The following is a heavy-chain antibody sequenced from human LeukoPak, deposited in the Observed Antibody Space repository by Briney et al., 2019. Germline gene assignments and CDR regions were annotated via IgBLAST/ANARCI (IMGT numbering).Heavy chain of an antibody. J-gene: IGHJ3*02. CDR3: ARDRTGAFDI. CDR1: GGSISSGGYS. D-gene: IGHD1-14*01. Sequence: SETLSLTCAVSGGSISSGGYSWSWIRQPPGKGLEWIGYIYHSGSTYCNPSLKSRVTISVDRSKNQFSLKLSSVTAADTAVYYCARDRTGAFDIWGQGTMVTVSS. V-gene: IGHV4-30-2*01. CDR2: IYHSGST.